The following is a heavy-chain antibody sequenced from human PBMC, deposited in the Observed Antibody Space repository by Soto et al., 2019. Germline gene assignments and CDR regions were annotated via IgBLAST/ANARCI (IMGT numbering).Heavy chain of an antibody. CDR3: VKGSSASRPYYFDY. CDR2: ITGSGDDT. CDR1: GFIFIGYA. D-gene: IGHD3-22*01. V-gene: IGHV3-23*01. J-gene: IGHJ4*02. Sequence: PGGSLRLSCEASGFIFIGYAMSWVLQAPGRRLEWISAITGSGDDTYYADYVKGRFTISRDNSKNTLYLQMSSLRAEDTALYYCVKGSSASRPYYFDYWGQGTLVTVSS.